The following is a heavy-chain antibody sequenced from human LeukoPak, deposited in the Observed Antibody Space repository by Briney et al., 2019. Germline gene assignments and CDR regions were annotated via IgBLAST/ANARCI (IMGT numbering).Heavy chain of an antibody. CDR3: AKDMYYDFWSGYYTGNNYYYGMDV. CDR1: GFTVVDYA. J-gene: IGHJ6*02. CDR2: ISWNSGSI. V-gene: IGHV3-9*01. D-gene: IGHD3-3*01. Sequence: PGGSLRLSCAASGFTVVDYAMHWVRQAPGKGLEWVSGISWNSGSIGYADSVKGRFTISRDNAKNSLYLQMNSLRAEDTALYYCAKDMYYDFWSGYYTGNNYYYGMDVWGQGTTVTVSS.